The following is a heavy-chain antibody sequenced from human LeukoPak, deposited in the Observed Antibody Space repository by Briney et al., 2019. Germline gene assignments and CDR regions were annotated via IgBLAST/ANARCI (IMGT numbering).Heavy chain of an antibody. Sequence: GGSLRLSCAASGFTFSSYAMSWVRQAPGKGLEWVSAISGSGRSTYYADSVKGQFTISRDNSKNTLYLQMNSLRAEDTAVYYCAIILGYCSSTTCSNAFDIWGQGTMVTVSS. CDR1: GFTFSSYA. CDR2: ISGSGRST. V-gene: IGHV3-23*01. J-gene: IGHJ3*02. D-gene: IGHD2-2*01. CDR3: AIILGYCSSTTCSNAFDI.